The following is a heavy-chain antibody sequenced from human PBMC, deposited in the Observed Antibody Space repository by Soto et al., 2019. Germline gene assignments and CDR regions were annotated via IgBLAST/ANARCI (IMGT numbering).Heavy chain of an antibody. V-gene: IGHV1-3*01. CDR3: ARESNHYQDFFQN. D-gene: IGHD2-2*01. Sequence: ASVKVSCKSSGYPFPSFEVHWIRQAPGQRPEWMGGISNAGSGNTKYSQKFQDRLTITGDKRATTVYMALSSLTSEDTATYYCARESNHYQDFFQNWGKGTQVTVSS. CDR1: GYPFPSFE. CDR2: ISNAGSGNT. J-gene: IGHJ4*02.